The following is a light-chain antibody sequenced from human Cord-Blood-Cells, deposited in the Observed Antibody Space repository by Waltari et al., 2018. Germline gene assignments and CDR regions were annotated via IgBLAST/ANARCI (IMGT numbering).Light chain of an antibody. CDR3: QSYDSSLSGVV. CDR2: GNS. Sequence: QSVLTQPPSVSGAPGQRVTISCTGSSSNIGAGYDVHWYQQLPGTAPKRLIYGNSNRPSGVPDRFSGSKSGTSASLAITGLQAEDVADYYCQSYDSSLSGVVFGGGTKLTVL. J-gene: IGLJ2*01. V-gene: IGLV1-40*01. CDR1: SSNIGAGYD.